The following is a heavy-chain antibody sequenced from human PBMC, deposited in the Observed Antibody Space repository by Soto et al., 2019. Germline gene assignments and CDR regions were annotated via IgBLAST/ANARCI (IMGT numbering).Heavy chain of an antibody. CDR2: IYYSGST. J-gene: IGHJ3*01. V-gene: IGHV4-59*01. Sequence: SETLSLTCTVSGGSISSYYWSWIRQPPGKGLEWIGYIYYSGSTNYNPSLKSRVTISVDTSKNQFSLKLSSVTAADTAVYYCAREATPYDAFEFSGQGTMVTVSS. D-gene: IGHD2-15*01. CDR1: GGSISSYY. CDR3: AREATPYDAFEF.